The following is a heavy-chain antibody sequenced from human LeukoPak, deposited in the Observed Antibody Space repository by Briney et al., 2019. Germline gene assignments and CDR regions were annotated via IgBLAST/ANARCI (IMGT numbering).Heavy chain of an antibody. D-gene: IGHD6-13*01. Sequence: GGSLRLSCAASGFTVSSNYMSWVRQAPGKGLEWVSVIYSGGSTYYADSVKGRFTISRDNSKNTLYLQMNSLRAEDTAVYYCAARYSSSWSSFDYWGQGTLVTVSS. CDR3: AARYSSSWSSFDY. V-gene: IGHV3-66*01. CDR1: GFTVSSNY. CDR2: IYSGGST. J-gene: IGHJ4*02.